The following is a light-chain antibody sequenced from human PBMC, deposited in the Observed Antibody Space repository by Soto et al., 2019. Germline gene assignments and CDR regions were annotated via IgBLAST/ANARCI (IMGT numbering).Light chain of an antibody. CDR3: MQGTHRPPT. CDR1: QSLVYSDGNTY. J-gene: IGKJ1*01. V-gene: IGKV2-30*01. CDR2: KAS. Sequence: DVVMTQSPLSLPVTLGQPASISCRSSQSLVYSDGNTYLNRFQQRPGQSPRRLIYKASNRDSGVPDRFSGGESGTDFTLKISRVEVDDVGVYYCMQGTHRPPTFGQGTKVEIK.